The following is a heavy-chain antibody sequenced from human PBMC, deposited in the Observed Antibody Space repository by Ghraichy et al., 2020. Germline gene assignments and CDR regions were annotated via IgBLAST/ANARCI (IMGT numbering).Heavy chain of an antibody. CDR2: INHLGST. J-gene: IGHJ4*02. D-gene: IGHD5-24*01. CDR3: ARGNSRRWLQLHTPLDS. Sequence: GEINHLGSTNYNPSLESRVTMSVDTSANQFSLKLTSVTAADTAVYFCARGNSRRWLQLHTPLDSWGQGTLVPVSS. V-gene: IGHV4-34*13.